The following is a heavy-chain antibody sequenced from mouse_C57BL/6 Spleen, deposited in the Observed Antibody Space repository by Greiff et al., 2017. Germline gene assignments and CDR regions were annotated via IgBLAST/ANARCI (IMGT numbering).Heavy chain of an antibody. CDR3: AREGDTYYSKGGAMDY. J-gene: IGHJ4*01. Sequence: EVQVVESEGGLVQPGSSMKLSCTASGFTFSDYYMAWVRQVPEKGLEWVANINYDGSSTYYLDSLKSRFIISRDNAKNILYLQMSSLKSEDTATYYCAREGDTYYSKGGAMDYWGQGTSVTVSS. V-gene: IGHV5-16*01. CDR2: INYDGSST. CDR1: GFTFSDYY. D-gene: IGHD2-5*01.